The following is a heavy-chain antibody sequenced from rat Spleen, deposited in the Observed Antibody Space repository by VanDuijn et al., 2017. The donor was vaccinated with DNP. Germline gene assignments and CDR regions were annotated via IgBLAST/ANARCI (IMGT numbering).Heavy chain of an antibody. D-gene: IGHD1-4*01. CDR3: ARHVLPLRVWDY. Sequence: EVQLVESGGGLVQPGRSLQLSCTASGFTFSDNYMAWVRQAPEKGLEWVATISTSGNRIYYPDSVTGRFTISRDNSRSSLYLQMNSLKSEDTATYYCARHVLPLRVWDYWGQGVMVTVSS. CDR2: ISTSGNRI. CDR1: GFTFSDNY. V-gene: IGHV5-22*01. J-gene: IGHJ2*01.